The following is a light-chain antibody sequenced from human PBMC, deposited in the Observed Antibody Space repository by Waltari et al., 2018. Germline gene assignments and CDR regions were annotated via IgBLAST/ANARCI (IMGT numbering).Light chain of an antibody. CDR2: AES. CDR1: QGISSY. Sequence: AIRMTQSPSSFSASTGVRVTITCRASQGISSYLAWYQQKPGKAPKLLIYAESTLQSGVPSRFSGSGSGTDFTLTISCLQSEDFATYYCQQYYSYPLFTFGPGTKVDIK. CDR3: QQYYSYPLFT. V-gene: IGKV1-8*01. J-gene: IGKJ3*01.